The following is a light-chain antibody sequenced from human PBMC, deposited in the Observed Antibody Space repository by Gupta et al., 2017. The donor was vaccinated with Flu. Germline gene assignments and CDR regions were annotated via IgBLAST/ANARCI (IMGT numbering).Light chain of an antibody. Sequence: SYVMTQPPSVSVAPGKTARITCGGDNIASKSVHWYQQKPGQAPVLVVHDDFDRPSGIPERFSGSNSGNTATLTISRVEAGDESDYYCQVWDSSSDHVVFGGGTKLTVL. J-gene: IGLJ3*02. V-gene: IGLV3-21*03. CDR1: NIASKS. CDR2: DDF. CDR3: QVWDSSSDHVV.